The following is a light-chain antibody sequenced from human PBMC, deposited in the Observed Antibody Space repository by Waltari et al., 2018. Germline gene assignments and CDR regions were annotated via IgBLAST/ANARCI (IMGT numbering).Light chain of an antibody. V-gene: IGLV2-11*02. J-gene: IGLJ2*01. Sequence: QSALTQPRSVSGSPGQSVTISCTGTSSDVGGYKYVSWSQQHPGKAPKPMISDVTERPSGVPDRFSGSKSGNTASLTISGLQAEDEGDYYCCSYAGGDTVVFGGGTKLTVL. CDR3: CSYAGGDTVV. CDR1: SSDVGGYKY. CDR2: DVT.